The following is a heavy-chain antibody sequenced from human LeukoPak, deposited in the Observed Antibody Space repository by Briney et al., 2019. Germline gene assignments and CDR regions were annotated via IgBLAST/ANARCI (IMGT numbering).Heavy chain of an antibody. D-gene: IGHD4-17*01. J-gene: IGHJ5*02. CDR3: ARDRPNDYGDYYAWFDP. Sequence: PSQTLSLTCTVSGGSISTYYWSWIRQPPGKGLEWIGYIYYSGSTNYNPSLKSRVTISVDTSKNQFSLKLSSVTAADTAVYYCARDRPNDYGDYYAWFDPWGQGTLVTVSS. CDR1: GGSISTYY. V-gene: IGHV4-59*01. CDR2: IYYSGST.